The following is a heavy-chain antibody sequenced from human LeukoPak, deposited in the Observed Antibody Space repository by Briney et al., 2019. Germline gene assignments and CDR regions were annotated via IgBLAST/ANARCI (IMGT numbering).Heavy chain of an antibody. V-gene: IGHV1-18*01. CDR1: GYTFTSYG. CDR2: ISAYNGNT. J-gene: IGHJ4*02. D-gene: IGHD6-19*01. CDR3: ARVMSVGIAVADPFDY. Sequence: ASVKVSCKASGYTFTSYGISWVRQAPGQGLERMGWISAYNGNTNYAQKLQGRVTMTTDTSTSTAYMELRSLTSDDTAVYYCARVMSVGIAVADPFDYWGQGTLVTVSS.